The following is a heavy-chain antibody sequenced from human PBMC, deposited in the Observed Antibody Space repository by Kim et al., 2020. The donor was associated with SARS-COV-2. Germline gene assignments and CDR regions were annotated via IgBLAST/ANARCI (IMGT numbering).Heavy chain of an antibody. Sequence: ASVKVSCKASGYTFTSYAMHWVRQAPGQRLEWMGWINAGNGNTKYSQKFQGRVTITRDTSASTAYMELSSLRSEDTAVYYCARADIVVARSAFDIWGQGTMFTVSS. CDR3: ARADIVVARSAFDI. CDR1: GYTFTSYA. J-gene: IGHJ3*02. CDR2: INAGNGNT. V-gene: IGHV1-3*01. D-gene: IGHD2-15*01.